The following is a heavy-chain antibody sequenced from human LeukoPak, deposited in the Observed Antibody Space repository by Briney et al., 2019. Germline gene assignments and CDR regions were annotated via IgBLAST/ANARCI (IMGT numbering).Heavy chain of an antibody. D-gene: IGHD5-18*01. CDR1: GLTFSRYG. J-gene: IGHJ4*02. Sequence: GGSLRLSCAVSGLTFSRYGIRWVRQAPGKGLEWVAVISYDGGIKYYADSVKGRFTISRDNSKNTLYLGMNSLGAEDTAVYYCARAPSGYSYGDFDYWGQGTLVTVSS. CDR2: ISYDGGIK. CDR3: ARAPSGYSYGDFDY. V-gene: IGHV3-30*03.